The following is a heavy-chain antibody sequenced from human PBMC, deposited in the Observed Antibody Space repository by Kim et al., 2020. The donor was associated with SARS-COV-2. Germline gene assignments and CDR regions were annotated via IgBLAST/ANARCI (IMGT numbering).Heavy chain of an antibody. Sequence: LSLPCAASGLSFDSAAMNWVRQAPGKGLEWVAVISYDGRNKEYADSVKGRFTISRDNPKSTLYLQMNSLRAEDTAVYYCARGNYYESVSLSDYYNGMDVWGQGTTVTVSS. J-gene: IGHJ6*02. D-gene: IGHD3-10*01. V-gene: IGHV3-30-3*01. CDR1: GLSFDSAA. CDR2: ISYDGRNK. CDR3: ARGNYYESVSLSDYYNGMDV.